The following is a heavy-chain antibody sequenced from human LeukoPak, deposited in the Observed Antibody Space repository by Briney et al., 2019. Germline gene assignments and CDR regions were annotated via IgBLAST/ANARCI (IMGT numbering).Heavy chain of an antibody. Sequence: SETLSLTCTVSGGSISSYYWSWIRQPAGKGLEWIGRIYTSGSTNYNPSLKSRVTISVDTSKNQFSLKLSSVTAADTAVYYCARLPRAYCSSTSCYTAADYYYMDVWGKGTTVTVSS. J-gene: IGHJ6*03. CDR1: GGSISSYY. CDR3: ARLPRAYCSSTSCYTAADYYYMDV. V-gene: IGHV4-4*07. CDR2: IYTSGST. D-gene: IGHD2-2*02.